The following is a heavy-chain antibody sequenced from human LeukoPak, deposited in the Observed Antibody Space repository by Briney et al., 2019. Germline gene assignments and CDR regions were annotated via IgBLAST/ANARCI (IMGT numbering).Heavy chain of an antibody. CDR2: ISAGGGST. J-gene: IGHJ6*03. CDR1: GFTFSSYA. CDR3: ARVLAVADYYYYYYMDV. Sequence: GGSLRLSCAASGFTFSSYAMSWVRQAPGKGLEWVSAISAGGGSTYYADSVKGRFTISRDNSKNTLYLQMNSLRAEDTAVYYCARVLAVADYYYYYYMDVWGKGTTVTVSS. V-gene: IGHV3-23*01. D-gene: IGHD6-19*01.